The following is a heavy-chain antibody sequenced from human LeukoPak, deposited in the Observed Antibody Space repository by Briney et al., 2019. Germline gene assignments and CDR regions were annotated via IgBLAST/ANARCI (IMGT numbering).Heavy chain of an antibody. D-gene: IGHD3-22*01. V-gene: IGHV3-15*01. Sequence: PGGSLRLSCAASGFTFSNAWWSWVRQAPGKGLEWVGRIKSKTDGGTTDYAAPVKGRFTISRDDSKNTLYLQMNSLKTEDTAVYYCTTDAAGDYDSSGPYYFDYWGQGTLVTVSS. CDR3: TTDAAGDYDSSGPYYFDY. CDR2: IKSKTDGGTT. CDR1: GFTFSNAW. J-gene: IGHJ4*02.